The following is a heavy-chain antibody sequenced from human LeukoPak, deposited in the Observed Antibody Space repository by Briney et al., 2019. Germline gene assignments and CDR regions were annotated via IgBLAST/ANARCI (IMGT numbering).Heavy chain of an antibody. CDR2: IRYDGSNK. V-gene: IGHV3-30*02. CDR1: GFTFSSYG. D-gene: IGHD2/OR15-2a*01. J-gene: IGHJ3*02. CDR3: AKEDRIIDAFDI. Sequence: GGSLRLSCAASGFTFSSYGMHWVRQAPGKGLEWVAFIRYDGSNKYYADSVKGRFTISRDNSKNTLYLQMNSLRAEDTAVYYCAKEDRIIDAFDIWGQGTMVTVSS.